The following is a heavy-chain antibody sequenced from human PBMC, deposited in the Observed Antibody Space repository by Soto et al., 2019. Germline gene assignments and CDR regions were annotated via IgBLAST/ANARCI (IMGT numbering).Heavy chain of an antibody. D-gene: IGHD3-22*01. Sequence: QLQLQESGSGLVKPSQTLSLTCAVSGGSISSGGYSWSWIRQPPGKGLEWIGYIYHSGSTYYNPSLKSGVTIAVDRPTNQFSLRPSCVTSADTAVYYCASRRAGSDSSGYDYCGQGTLVTVSS. V-gene: IGHV4-30-2*01. J-gene: IGHJ4*02. CDR1: GGSISSGGYS. CDR3: ASRRAGSDSSGYDY. CDR2: IYHSGST.